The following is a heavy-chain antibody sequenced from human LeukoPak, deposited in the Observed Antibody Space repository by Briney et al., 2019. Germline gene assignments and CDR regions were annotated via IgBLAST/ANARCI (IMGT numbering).Heavy chain of an antibody. CDR1: GFTFSSYW. V-gene: IGHV3-7*01. J-gene: IGHJ4*02. CDR2: IKQDGSEK. CDR3: ARDVLDY. Sequence: PGGSLRLSCAAPGFTFSSYWMSWVRQAPGKGLEWVANIKQDGSEKYYVDSVKGRLTISRDNAKNSLYLQMNSLRAEDTAVYYCARDVLDYWGQGTLVTVSS. D-gene: IGHD2-8*01.